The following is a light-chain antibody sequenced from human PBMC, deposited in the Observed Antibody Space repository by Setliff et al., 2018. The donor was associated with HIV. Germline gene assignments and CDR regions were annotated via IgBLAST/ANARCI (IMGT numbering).Light chain of an antibody. CDR3: SSYAITNTLP. CDR1: SSDVGGYSH. V-gene: IGLV2-14*01. CDR2: EVR. Sequence: SVLTQPASVSGSPGQSFTISCTGTSSDVGGYSHVSWYQQHPGKAPKLIIYEVRNRPSGVSNRFSGSKSGNTASLTISGLQTEDEADYYCSSYAITNTLPFGTGTKGTV. J-gene: IGLJ1*01.